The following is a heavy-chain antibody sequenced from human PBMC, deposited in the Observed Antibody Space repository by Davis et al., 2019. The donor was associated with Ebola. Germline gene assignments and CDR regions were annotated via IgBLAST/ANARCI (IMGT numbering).Heavy chain of an antibody. J-gene: IGHJ4*02. CDR2: IIPIFGTA. V-gene: IGHV1-69*13. D-gene: IGHD2-21*01. Sequence: SVKVSCKASGYTFTSYGISWVRQAPGQGLEWMGGIIPIFGTANYAQKFQGRVTITADESTSTAYMELSSLRSEDTAVYYCARTHGDSYYFDYWGQGTLVTVSS. CDR3: ARTHGDSYYFDY. CDR1: GYTFTSYG.